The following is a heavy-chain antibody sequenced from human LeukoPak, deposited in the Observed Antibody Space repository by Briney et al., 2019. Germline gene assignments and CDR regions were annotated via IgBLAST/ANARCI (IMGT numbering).Heavy chain of an antibody. CDR2: IYSGGST. CDR3: ASGEVLVAFDI. CDR1: GFTVSSNY. D-gene: IGHD1-1*01. V-gene: IGHV3-53*01. J-gene: IGHJ3*02. Sequence: GGSLRLSCAASGFTVSSNYMSWVRQAPGKGLEWVSVIYSGGSTYYADSVKGRFTISRDNSKNTLYLQMNSLRAEDTAVYYCASGEVLVAFDIWGQGTMVTVSS.